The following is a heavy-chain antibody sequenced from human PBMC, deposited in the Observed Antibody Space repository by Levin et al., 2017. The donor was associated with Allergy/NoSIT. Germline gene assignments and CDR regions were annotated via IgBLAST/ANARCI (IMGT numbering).Heavy chain of an antibody. CDR1: GLTLSTYG. D-gene: IGHD2-2*03. CDR2: IWFDGSNK. Sequence: PGGSLRLSCEASGLTLSTYGMHWVRQAPGKGLEWVAVIWFDGSNKYYTNSVKGRFTISRDTSRNTWYLQMNSLRVEDTAVYYCARDKNAYGIGYGMDVWGQGTTVTVSS. J-gene: IGHJ6*02. CDR3: ARDKNAYGIGYGMDV. V-gene: IGHV3-33*01.